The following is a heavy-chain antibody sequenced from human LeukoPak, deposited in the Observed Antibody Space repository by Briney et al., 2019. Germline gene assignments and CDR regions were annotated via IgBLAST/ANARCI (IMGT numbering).Heavy chain of an antibody. CDR2: ISYDGSDK. V-gene: IGHV3-30*18. Sequence: GGSLRLSCAASEFTFSSYGMHWVRQAPGKGLGWVAVISYDGSDKYYADSVEGRFSVSRDNSKNTLYLQLNSLRAEDTAVYYCAKSGDINYYFYYYMDIWGKGTTVTVSS. CDR1: EFTFSSYG. D-gene: IGHD3-10*01. CDR3: AKSGDINYYFYYYMDI. J-gene: IGHJ6*03.